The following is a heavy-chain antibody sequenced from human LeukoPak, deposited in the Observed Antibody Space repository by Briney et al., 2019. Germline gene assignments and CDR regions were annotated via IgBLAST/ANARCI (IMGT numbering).Heavy chain of an antibody. V-gene: IGHV3-48*04. D-gene: IGHD3-10*01. CDR1: GFTFSSYS. J-gene: IGHJ4*02. Sequence: PGGSLRLSCAVSGFTFSSYSMNWVRQAPGKGLEWVSYISSSSSIIYYAGSVKGRFTISRDNAKNSLYLQMNSLRAEDTAVYYCARHLNYYLDYWGQGTLVTVSS. CDR3: ARHLNYYLDY. CDR2: ISSSSSII.